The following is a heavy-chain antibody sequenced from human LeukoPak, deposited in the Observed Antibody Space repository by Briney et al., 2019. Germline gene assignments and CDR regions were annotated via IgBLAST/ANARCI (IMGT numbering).Heavy chain of an antibody. Sequence: SETLSLTCAVYGGSFSGYYWSWIRQPPGKGLEWIGEINHSGSTNYNPSLKSRVTISVDTSKNQFSLKLSSVTAADTAVYYCARAPPVVRESAIDYWGQGTLVTVSS. CDR2: INHSGST. J-gene: IGHJ4*02. CDR3: ARAPPVVRESAIDY. D-gene: IGHD3-10*01. CDR1: GGSFSGYY. V-gene: IGHV4-34*01.